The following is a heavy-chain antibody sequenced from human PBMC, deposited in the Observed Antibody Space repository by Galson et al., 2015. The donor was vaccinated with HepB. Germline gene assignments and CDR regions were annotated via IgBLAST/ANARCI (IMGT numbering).Heavy chain of an antibody. CDR2: ITPYTGNT. D-gene: IGHD4-23*01. Sequence: SVKVSCKASGYTFTNYAIIWVRQAPGQGLEWMGWITPYTGNTKYAQKLKGRVTMTTDTSTSTAYMQLSSLTSDDTAMYYCANFGGGYYRDHGGEYFPHWGQGTLVTVSS. CDR3: ANFGGGYYRDHGGEYFPH. V-gene: IGHV1-18*01. CDR1: GYTFTNYA. J-gene: IGHJ1*01.